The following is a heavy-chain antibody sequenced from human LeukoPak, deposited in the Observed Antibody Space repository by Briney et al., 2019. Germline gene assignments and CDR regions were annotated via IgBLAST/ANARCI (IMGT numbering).Heavy chain of an antibody. Sequence: GASVKVSCKASGGTFSTYSISWVRQAPGQGLEWMGRIIPILNIPNYAQKFQGRVTITADESTTTAYMELSSLRSEDTAVYYCARGYCTSTSCYNDFGYWGQGTLVTVSS. CDR1: GGTFSTYS. D-gene: IGHD2-2*02. CDR3: ARGYCTSTSCYNDFGY. J-gene: IGHJ4*02. V-gene: IGHV1-69*04. CDR2: IIPILNIP.